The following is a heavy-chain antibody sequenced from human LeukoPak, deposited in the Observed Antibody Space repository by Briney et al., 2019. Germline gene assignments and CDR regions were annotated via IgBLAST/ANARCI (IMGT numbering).Heavy chain of an antibody. V-gene: IGHV4-34*01. D-gene: IGHD3-22*01. CDR3: ARGRHDITMIVVVMTSVSYYLDV. J-gene: IGHJ6*03. Sequence: SETLSLTCAVYGGSFSGYHWTWIRQSPGRGLEWIGDINHSGSPYYNPSHKSRLTISVDTSKNQFSLKLRSVTAADTAVYYCARGRHDITMIVVVMTSVSYYLDVWGKGTTVTVS. CDR2: INHSGSP. CDR1: GGSFSGYH.